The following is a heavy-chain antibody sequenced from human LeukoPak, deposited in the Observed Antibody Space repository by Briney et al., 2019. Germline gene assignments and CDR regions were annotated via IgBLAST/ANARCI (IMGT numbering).Heavy chain of an antibody. CDR1: GYTFSNYD. V-gene: IGHV1-8*03. CDR2: MNPNSGDT. J-gene: IGHJ4*02. Sequence: GASVKVSCKASGYTFSNYDIIWVRQATGQGLEWMGWMNPNSGDTRYAQKFQGRVTITRNTSINTAYMELSSLRSEDTAVYYCARGLESYDSSTYPVLSSWGQGTLVTVSS. CDR3: ARGLESYDSSTYPVLSS. D-gene: IGHD3-22*01.